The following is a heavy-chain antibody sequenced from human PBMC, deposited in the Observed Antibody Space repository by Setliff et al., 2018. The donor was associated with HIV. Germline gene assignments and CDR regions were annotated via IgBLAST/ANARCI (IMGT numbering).Heavy chain of an antibody. D-gene: IGHD3-16*01. V-gene: IGHV4-30-2*02. Sequence: PSETLSLTCAVSGGSISSGGYSWSWIRQPPGKGLEWIGYIYHSGSTYYNPSLKSRVTISVDTSKNQFSLKLSSVTAADTAVYYCARGTLYYDYVWGTPFPFDYWGQGTLVTVSS. CDR1: GGSISSGGYS. J-gene: IGHJ4*02. CDR2: IYHSGST. CDR3: ARGTLYYDYVWGTPFPFDY.